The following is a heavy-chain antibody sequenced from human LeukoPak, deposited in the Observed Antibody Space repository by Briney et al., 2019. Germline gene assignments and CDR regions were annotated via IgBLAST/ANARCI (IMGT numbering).Heavy chain of an antibody. CDR2: INSDGSST. J-gene: IGHJ4*02. V-gene: IGHV3-74*01. Sequence: PGGSLRLSCAASGFTFSSYWMRWVRQAPGKGLMWVSRINSDGSSTTYADSVKGRFTISRDNTKNTLYLQTDSLRAEDTAVYYCARDINGDYSYWGQGTLVTVSS. CDR3: ARDINGDYSY. D-gene: IGHD4-17*01. CDR1: GFTFSSYW.